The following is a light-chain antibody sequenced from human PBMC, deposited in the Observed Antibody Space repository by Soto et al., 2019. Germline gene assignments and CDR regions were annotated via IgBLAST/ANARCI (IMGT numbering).Light chain of an antibody. CDR2: AAS. CDR3: QNYNGAPWT. V-gene: IGKV1-27*01. J-gene: IGKJ1*01. Sequence: DIQMTQSPSSLSASVGDRVTITCRASQGISTYLVWYQQKPGTVPKLLIFAASTLQSGVPSQFSGSGSGTDFTLTISSLQPEDVANYYCQNYNGAPWTFGQGTKVEIK. CDR1: QGISTY.